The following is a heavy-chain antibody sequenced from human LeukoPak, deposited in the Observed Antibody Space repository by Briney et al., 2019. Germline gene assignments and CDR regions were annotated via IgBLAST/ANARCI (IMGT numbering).Heavy chain of an antibody. J-gene: IGHJ4*02. Sequence: PSETLSLTCTVSGGSISSYYWSWIRQPPGKGLEWIGYIYYSGSTNYNPSLKSRVTISVDTSKNQFSLKLSSVTAADTAVYYCARGSYDYVWGSYRSYYFDYWGQGTLVTVSS. D-gene: IGHD3-16*02. CDR2: IYYSGST. CDR1: GGSISSYY. V-gene: IGHV4-59*01. CDR3: ARGSYDYVWGSYRSYYFDY.